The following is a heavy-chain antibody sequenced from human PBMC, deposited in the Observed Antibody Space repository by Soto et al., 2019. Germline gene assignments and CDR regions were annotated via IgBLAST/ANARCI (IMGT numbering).Heavy chain of an antibody. D-gene: IGHD5-18*01. CDR1: GGIFTNNA. CDR3: ATGGHNDGYNFYHGMDV. J-gene: IGHJ6*02. Sequence: QVQVVQSGAEVKKPGSSVKVSCKVSGGIFTNNAISWVRQAPGQGLEWLGGVIPLFDTAYYAQIFRGRLRISADGGTTTAYMELSGLTSADTPVYFCATGGHNDGYNFYHGMDVWGQGTTVTVS. CDR2: VIPLFDTA. V-gene: IGHV1-69*01.